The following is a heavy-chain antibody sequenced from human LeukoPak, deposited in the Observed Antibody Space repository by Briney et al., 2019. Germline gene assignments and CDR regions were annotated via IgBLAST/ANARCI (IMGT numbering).Heavy chain of an antibody. CDR2: ISYDGSNK. CDR3: ARNYYYDSSGYYWEFDY. CDR1: GFTLSSYA. D-gene: IGHD3-22*01. J-gene: IGHJ4*02. V-gene: IGHV3-30-3*01. Sequence: GGSLRLSCAASGFTLSSYAMHWVRQAPGKGLEWVAVISYDGSNKYYADSVKGRFTISRDNSKNTLYLQMNSLRAEDTAVYYCARNYYYDSSGYYWEFDYWGQGTLVTVSS.